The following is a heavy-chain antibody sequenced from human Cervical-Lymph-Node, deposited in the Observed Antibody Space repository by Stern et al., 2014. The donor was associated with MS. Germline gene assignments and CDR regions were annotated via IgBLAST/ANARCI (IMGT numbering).Heavy chain of an antibody. D-gene: IGHD5-12*01. CDR2: LIPLFGTA. V-gene: IGHV1-69*06. J-gene: IGHJ6*02. Sequence: QLGQSGAEVKKPGSSVKVSCKASGGSLNNYGFSWVRQATGQGIERLGGLIPLFGTANYAQKFQGRVTLTADNSTSTVYMELSSLTSEDTAVYFCARDSDYENSYAMDVWGQGTTVTVSS. CDR3: ARDSDYENSYAMDV. CDR1: GGSLNNYG.